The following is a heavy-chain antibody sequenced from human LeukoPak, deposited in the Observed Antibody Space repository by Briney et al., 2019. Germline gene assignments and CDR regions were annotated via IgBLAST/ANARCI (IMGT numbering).Heavy chain of an antibody. J-gene: IGHJ4*02. CDR3: AKDRGGSRTLDY. CDR2: IYSGSST. V-gene: IGHV3-53*01. Sequence: GGSLRLSCAASGFSVSRNYMSWVRQAPGKGLEWVSVIYSGSSTYYADSVKGRFTISRDNSKNTLYLQMNSLRAEDMAVYYCAKDRGGSRTLDYWGQGTLVTVSS. D-gene: IGHD6-13*01. CDR1: GFSVSRNY.